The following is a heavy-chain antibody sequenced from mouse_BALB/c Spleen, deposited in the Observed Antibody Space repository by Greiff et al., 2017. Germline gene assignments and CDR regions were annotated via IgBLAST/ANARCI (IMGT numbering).Heavy chain of an antibody. V-gene: IGHV5-4*02. CDR3: ARGDYYGPWFAY. CDR2: ISDGGSYT. Sequence: EVQGVESGGGLVKPGGSLKLSCAASGFTFSDYYMYWVRQTPEKRLEWVATISDGGSYTYYPDSVKGRFTISRDNAKNNLYLQMSSLKSEDTAMYYCARGDYYGPWFAYWGQGTLVTVSA. D-gene: IGHD1-2*01. CDR1: GFTFSDYY. J-gene: IGHJ3*01.